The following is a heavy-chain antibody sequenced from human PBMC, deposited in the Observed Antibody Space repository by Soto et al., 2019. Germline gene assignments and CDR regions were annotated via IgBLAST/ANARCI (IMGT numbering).Heavy chain of an antibody. J-gene: IGHJ5*02. CDR1: ECSFSIYG. V-gene: IGHV3-74*01. Sequence: PEPSLRRSYAASECSFSIYGMHWLRQVPGKGLVWVSRINGDGDYTNYADSVKGRFTISRDNAKNTLYLQMNSLRAEDTAVYYCARDGGCRDGYTVGCNWFDP. CDR3: ARDGGCRDGYTVGCNWFDP. D-gene: IGHD5-12*01. CDR2: INGDGDYT.